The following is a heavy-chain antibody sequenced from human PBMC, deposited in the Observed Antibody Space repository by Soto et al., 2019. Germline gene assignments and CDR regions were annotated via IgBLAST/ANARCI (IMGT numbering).Heavy chain of an antibody. V-gene: IGHV4-59*01. Sequence: QVQLQESGPGLVKPSETLSLTCTVSGDSISSYYWSWIRQPPGKGLEWIGYIYYSGSTNYNPSLKSRVTISVDTSKNQFSLKLSSVTAADTAVYYCTRGPGIAALWGQGTLDTVSS. D-gene: IGHD6-13*01. CDR2: IYYSGST. CDR1: GDSISSYY. CDR3: TRGPGIAAL. J-gene: IGHJ4*02.